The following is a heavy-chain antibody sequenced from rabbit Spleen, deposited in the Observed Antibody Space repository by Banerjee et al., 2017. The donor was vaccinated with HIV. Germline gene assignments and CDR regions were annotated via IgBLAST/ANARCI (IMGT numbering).Heavy chain of an antibody. D-gene: IGHD1-1*01. J-gene: IGHJ4*01. CDR2: INMVTGKS. Sequence: QEQLVESGGGLVQPGGSLKLSCKASGFDLSAYGMSWVRQAPGKGLEWITCINMVTGKSVYASWAKGRFIMSRTSSTKVTLQMTSLTAADRATYFCARDLLGVIGWNFYLWGPGTLVTVS. V-gene: IGHV1S45*01. CDR3: ARDLLGVIGWNFYL. CDR1: GFDLSAYG.